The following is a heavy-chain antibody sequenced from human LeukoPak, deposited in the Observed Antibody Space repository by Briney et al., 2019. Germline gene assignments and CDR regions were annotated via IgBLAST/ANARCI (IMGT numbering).Heavy chain of an antibody. D-gene: IGHD2-15*01. V-gene: IGHV1-18*01. CDR1: GYTLTSYG. CDR2: ISAYNGNT. Sequence: ASVRVSCKASGYTLTSYGISWVRQAPGQGLEWMGWISAYNGNTNYAQKLQGRVTMTTDTSTSTAYMELRSLRSDDTAVYYCAIYCSGGSCDYWGQGTLVTVSS. J-gene: IGHJ4*02. CDR3: AIYCSGGSCDY.